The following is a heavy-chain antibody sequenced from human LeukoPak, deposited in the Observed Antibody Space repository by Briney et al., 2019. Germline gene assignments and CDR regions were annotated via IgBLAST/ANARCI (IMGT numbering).Heavy chain of an antibody. J-gene: IGHJ4*02. CDR1: GYPFRSYG. D-gene: IGHD6-13*01. CDR3: AKDGKIAAAGYYFDY. Sequence: HPGGSLRLSCAASGYPFRSYGMHWVRQAPGKGLEWVAVISTDGNHKYLADYVKGRLTISRDNSKKTLYLQMISLRADDTAVYYCAKDGKIAAAGYYFDYWGQGTLVTVSS. V-gene: IGHV3-30*18. CDR2: ISTDGNHK.